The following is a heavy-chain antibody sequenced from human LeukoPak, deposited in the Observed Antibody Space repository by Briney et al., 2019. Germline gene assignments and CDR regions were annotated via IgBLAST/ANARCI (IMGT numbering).Heavy chain of an antibody. Sequence: SETLSLTCTVSGYSISSGCYWGWIRQPPGKGREWIGSIYNSGSSYYNPSLKSRVTISVDTSKNQFYMKLSSVTAADTAMYYCARVLYYYGSASPYYFDYWGQGTLVTVSS. D-gene: IGHD3-10*01. CDR1: GYSISSGCY. CDR2: IYNSGSS. V-gene: IGHV4-38-2*02. CDR3: ARVLYYYGSASPYYFDY. J-gene: IGHJ4*02.